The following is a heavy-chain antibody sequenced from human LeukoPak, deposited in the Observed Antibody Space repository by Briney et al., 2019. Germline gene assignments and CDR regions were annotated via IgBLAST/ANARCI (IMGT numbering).Heavy chain of an antibody. CDR3: ARAGREEYYDFWSGYYRYYFDY. J-gene: IGHJ4*02. CDR1: GGSFSGYY. V-gene: IGHV4-34*01. D-gene: IGHD3-3*01. Sequence: SETLSLTCAVYGGSFSGYYWSWIRQPPGKGLEWIGEINHSGSTNYNPSLKSRVTMSVDTSKNQFSLKLSSVTAADTAVYYCARAGREEYYDFWSGYYRYYFDYWGQGTLVTVSS. CDR2: INHSGST.